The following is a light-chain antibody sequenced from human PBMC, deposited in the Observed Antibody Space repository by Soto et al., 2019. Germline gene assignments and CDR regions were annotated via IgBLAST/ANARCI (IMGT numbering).Light chain of an antibody. CDR2: KAS. J-gene: IGKJ1*01. CDR1: QTISSW. V-gene: IGKV1-5*03. CDR3: QHYNSYSEA. Sequence: DIPMTQSPSTLSGSVGDRVTITCRASQTISSWLAWYQQKPGKAPKLLIYKASTLKSGVPSRFSGSGSGTEFTLTISSLQPDDFATYYCQHYNSYSEAFGQGPKVELQ.